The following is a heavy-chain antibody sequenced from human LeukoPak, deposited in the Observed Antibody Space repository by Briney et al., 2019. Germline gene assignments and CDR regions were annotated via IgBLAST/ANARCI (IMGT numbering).Heavy chain of an antibody. Sequence: GRSLRLSCAASGFTFDDYAMHWVRQAPGKGLEWVSGISWNCGSIGYADSVKGRFTISRDDAKNSLYLQMNSLRAEDMALYYCAKSGTSGYAFDYWGQGTLVTVSS. D-gene: IGHD3-22*01. V-gene: IGHV3-9*03. CDR1: GFTFDDYA. CDR2: ISWNCGSI. CDR3: AKSGTSGYAFDY. J-gene: IGHJ4*02.